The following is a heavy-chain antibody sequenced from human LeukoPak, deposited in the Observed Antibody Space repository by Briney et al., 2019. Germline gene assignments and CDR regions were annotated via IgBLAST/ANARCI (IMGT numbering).Heavy chain of an antibody. CDR2: INHIVRS. CDR3: ARRAYCGGDCRDNRDYYYYYMDV. D-gene: IGHD2-21*02. CDR1: GYSMCSGFY. V-gene: IGHV4-34*01. J-gene: IGHJ6*03. Sequence: SETLSVTFTVTGYSMCSGFYWSWIRQPPGKALEWIGEINHIVRSNYNPSLKSRVTISVDTSKNQFSLKLSSVTAADTAVYYCARRAYCGGDCRDNRDYYYYYMDVWGKGTTVTISS.